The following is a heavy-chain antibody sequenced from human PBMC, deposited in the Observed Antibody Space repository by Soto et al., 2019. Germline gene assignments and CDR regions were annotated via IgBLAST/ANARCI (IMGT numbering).Heavy chain of an antibody. J-gene: IGHJ4*02. CDR1: GFTFSSYA. Sequence: EVQLLESGGGLAQRGGSLRLSCAASGFTFSSYAMSWVRQAPGKGLEWVSAISGSGGSTYYADSVKGRFTISRDNSKNTLYLQMNSLRAEDTAVYYCAKDGLKYGGYYFDYWGQGTLVTVSS. CDR3: AKDGLKYGGYYFDY. V-gene: IGHV3-23*01. CDR2: ISGSGGST. D-gene: IGHD3-10*01.